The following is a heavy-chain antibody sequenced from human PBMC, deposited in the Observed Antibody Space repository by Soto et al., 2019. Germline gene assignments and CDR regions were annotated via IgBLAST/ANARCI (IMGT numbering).Heavy chain of an antibody. CDR2: IYHSGRT. CDR3: ARVGLSSPDFDY. V-gene: IGHV4-30-2*01. D-gene: IGHD3-10*02. J-gene: IGHJ4*02. Sequence: QLQLQESGSRLVKPSQTLSLTCTISGGSIDYGGYSWSWIRQPPGKGLEWVGYIYHSGRTYYYPSLKSRANISIDRSKNQFSLKLSSVTAADTAVFYCARVGLSSPDFDYWGQGILVTVSS. CDR1: GGSIDYGGYS.